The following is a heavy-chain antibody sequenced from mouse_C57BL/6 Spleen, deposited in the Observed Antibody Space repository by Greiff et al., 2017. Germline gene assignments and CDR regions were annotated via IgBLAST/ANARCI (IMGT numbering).Heavy chain of an antibody. J-gene: IGHJ4*01. CDR1: GYTFTSYW. V-gene: IGHV1-61*01. CDR2: IYPSDSET. Sequence: VQLQEPGAELVRPGSSVKLSCKASGYTFTSYWMDWVKQRPGQGLEWIGNIYPSDSETHYNQKFKDKATLTVDKSSSTAYMQLSSLTSEDSAVYYCARLGGAMDYWGQGTSVTVSS. CDR3: ARLGGAMDY.